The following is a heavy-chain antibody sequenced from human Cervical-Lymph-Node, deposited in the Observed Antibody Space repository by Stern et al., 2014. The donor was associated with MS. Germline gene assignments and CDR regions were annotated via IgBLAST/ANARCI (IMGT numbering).Heavy chain of an antibody. J-gene: IGHJ4*02. D-gene: IGHD4-23*01. CDR2: INPGGGYT. V-gene: IGHV1-46*01. CDR1: GYSFTSYY. CDR3: TRGDYGGNSL. Sequence: DQLVESGAEVKKPGSSVKVSCQTSGYSFTSYYIHWVRQAPGQGLEWMGIINPGGGYTDYAPKFHGRVTVTSDTSTHTVYMELSSLQSEDTAVYYCTRGDYGGNSLWGQGTLVTVSS.